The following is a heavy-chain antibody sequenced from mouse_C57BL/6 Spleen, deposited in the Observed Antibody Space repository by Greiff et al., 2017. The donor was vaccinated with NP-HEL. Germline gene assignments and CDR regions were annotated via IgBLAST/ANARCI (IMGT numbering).Heavy chain of an antibody. J-gene: IGHJ1*03. CDR3: ARSPYYYDWYFDV. CDR1: GFTFTAYY. CDR2: IRNKANGYTT. D-gene: IGHD2-4*01. Sequence: EVQLVESGGGLVQPGGSLSLSCAASGFTFTAYYMSWVRQPPGQALEWLGFIRNKANGYTTEYSASVKGRLTISRDNSQSILYLQMNALRAEDSATYYCARSPYYYDWYFDVWGTGTTVTVSS. V-gene: IGHV7-3*01.